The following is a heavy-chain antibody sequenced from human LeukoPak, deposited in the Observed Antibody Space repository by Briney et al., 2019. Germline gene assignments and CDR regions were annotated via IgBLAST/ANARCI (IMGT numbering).Heavy chain of an antibody. Sequence: PSETLSLTCTVSGGSISSGDYYWSWIRQPPGKGLEWIGYIYYSGSTYYNPSLKSRVTISVDTSKNQFSLKLSSVTAADTAVYYCARRYCSSTSCYLPYWGQGTLVTVSS. CDR1: GGSISSGDYY. CDR2: IYYSGST. V-gene: IGHV4-30-4*01. D-gene: IGHD2-2*01. CDR3: ARRYCSSTSCYLPY. J-gene: IGHJ4*02.